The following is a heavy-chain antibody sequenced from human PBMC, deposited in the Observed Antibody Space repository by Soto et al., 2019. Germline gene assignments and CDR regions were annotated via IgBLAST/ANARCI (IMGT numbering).Heavy chain of an antibody. J-gene: IGHJ4*02. D-gene: IGHD3-16*01. CDR2: IYYSGST. CDR3: ARRGGAAGLIPYYFDH. CDR1: GGSVSNYH. V-gene: IGHV4-59*08. Sequence: SETLSLTCTVSGGSVSNYHWSWIRQPPGKGLEWVGYIYYSGSTNYNPSLESRVTMSVDTSKNQFSLKLSSVTAEDTAVYYCARRGGAAGLIPYYFDHWGQGTLVTVSS.